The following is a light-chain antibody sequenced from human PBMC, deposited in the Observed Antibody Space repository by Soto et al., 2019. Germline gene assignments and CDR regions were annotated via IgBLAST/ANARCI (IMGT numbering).Light chain of an antibody. V-gene: IGLV1-47*01. Sequence: QLVLTQPPSASGTPGQRVTISCSGSSSNIGSNYVYWYQQLPGTAPKLLIYRNNQRPSGVPDRFSGSKSGTSASLAISGLRSEDEADSYCAAWDDSLSGAVFGGGTQLTVL. J-gene: IGLJ7*01. CDR1: SSNIGSNY. CDR3: AAWDDSLSGAV. CDR2: RNN.